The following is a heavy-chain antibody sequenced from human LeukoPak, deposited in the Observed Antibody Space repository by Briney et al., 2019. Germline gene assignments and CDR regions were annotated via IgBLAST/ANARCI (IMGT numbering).Heavy chain of an antibody. Sequence: GGSLRLSCAASGFTFSGSAMSWVRQAPGKGLEWVSAISGNGAATFYADSVKGRFTISRDNSKNTLYLQMNSLKVEDTAVYYCAKDPEFWGQGTLVTVSS. CDR2: ISGNGAAT. V-gene: IGHV3-23*01. CDR3: AKDPEF. CDR1: GFTFSGSA. D-gene: IGHD3-10*01. J-gene: IGHJ4*02.